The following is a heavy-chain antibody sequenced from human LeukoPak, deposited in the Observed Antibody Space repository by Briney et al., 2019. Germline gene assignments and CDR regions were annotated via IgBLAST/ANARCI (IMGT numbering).Heavy chain of an antibody. V-gene: IGHV4-39*01. CDR2: MYYSGIT. CDR3: ARQHTRGAVVALVDY. J-gene: IGHJ4*02. Sequence: SETPSLTCTVSGGSITSSGYYWGWIRQPPGKGLEWIGGMYYSGITYYNPSLKSRVTISVDTSKNQFSLKLSSLTAADTAVYYCARQHTRGAVVALVDYWDQGTLVTVSS. CDR1: GGSITSSGYY. D-gene: IGHD3-22*01.